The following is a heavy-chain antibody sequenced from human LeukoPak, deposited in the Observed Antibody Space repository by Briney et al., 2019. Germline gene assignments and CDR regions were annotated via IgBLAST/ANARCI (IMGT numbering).Heavy chain of an antibody. V-gene: IGHV4-59*01. CDR1: GGSISSYY. D-gene: IGHD3-3*01. CDR3: AKDRMILEWLYGFDY. CDR2: IYYSGST. J-gene: IGHJ4*02. Sequence: SETLSLTCTVSGGSISSYYWSWIRQPPGKGLEWIGYIYYSGSTNYNPSLKSRVTISVDTSKNQFSLKLSSVTAADTAVYYCAKDRMILEWLYGFDYWGRGTLVTVSS.